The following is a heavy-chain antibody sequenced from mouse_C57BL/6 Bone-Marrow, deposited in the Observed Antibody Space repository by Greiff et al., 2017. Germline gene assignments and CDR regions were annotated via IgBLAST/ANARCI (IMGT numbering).Heavy chain of an antibody. CDR2: INPRSGYT. CDR3: ARDVMDY. Sequence: VQLQQSGAELAKPGASVQLSCKASGYTFTSSWMHWVQQGPGQGLAWIGYINPRSGYTQYNQKFQDQATLTADKSSSAAYMQLSSLTYEDSAVYYRARDVMDYWGQGTSVTGCS. CDR1: GYTFTSSW. V-gene: IGHV1-7*01. J-gene: IGHJ4*01.